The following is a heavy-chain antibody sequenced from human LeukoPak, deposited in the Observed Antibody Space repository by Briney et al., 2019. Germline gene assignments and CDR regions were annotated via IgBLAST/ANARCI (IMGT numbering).Heavy chain of an antibody. J-gene: IGHJ4*02. CDR2: VWFDGSKK. CDR1: GFSVSSNY. D-gene: IGHD3-22*01. V-gene: IGHV3-33*08. Sequence: GGSLRLSCAASGFSVSSNYMSWVRQAPGKGLEWVAVVWFDGSKKYSADSVKGRITISRDDSKNTLYLQMNSLRAEDTAVYYCARGVDYYDSSGTIDYWGQGTLVTVSS. CDR3: ARGVDYYDSSGTIDY.